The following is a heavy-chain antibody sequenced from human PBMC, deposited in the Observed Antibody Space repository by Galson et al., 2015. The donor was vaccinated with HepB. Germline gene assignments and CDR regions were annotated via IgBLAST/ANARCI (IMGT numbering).Heavy chain of an antibody. J-gene: IGHJ6*02. CDR3: AKDGTSFSGMDV. D-gene: IGHD6-13*01. CDR2: INPNSGGT. V-gene: IGHV1-2*06. CDR1: GYTFTGYY. Sequence: SVKVSCKASGYTFTGYYMHWVRQAPGQGLEWMGRINPNSGGTNYAQKFQGRVTMTRDTSISTAYMELSRLRSDDTAVYYCAKDGTSFSGMDVWGQGTTVTVSS.